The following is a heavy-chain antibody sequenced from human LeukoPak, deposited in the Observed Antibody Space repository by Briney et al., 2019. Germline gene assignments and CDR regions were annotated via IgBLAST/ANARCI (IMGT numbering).Heavy chain of an antibody. J-gene: IGHJ3*02. Sequence: GGSLRLSCAASGFTFSSYAMSWVRQAPGKGLEWVSAISGSGGSTYYADSVKGRFTISRDNSKNTLYLQMNSLRAEDTAVYYCAKDRGARIAAAGTGAFDIWGQGTMVTVSS. V-gene: IGHV3-23*01. CDR2: ISGSGGST. CDR3: AKDRGARIAAAGTGAFDI. D-gene: IGHD6-13*01. CDR1: GFTFSSYA.